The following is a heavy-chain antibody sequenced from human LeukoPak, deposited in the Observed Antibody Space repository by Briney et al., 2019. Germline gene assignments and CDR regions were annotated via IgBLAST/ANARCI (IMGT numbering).Heavy chain of an antibody. J-gene: IGHJ4*02. D-gene: IGHD6-13*01. CDR1: GGSISSHY. CDR3: ASGPYSSPAPFDY. Sequence: PAETLSLTCTVSGGSISSHYWSWIRQPPGKGLEWIGYIYYSGSTNYNPSLKSRVTISVDTSKNQFSLKLSSVTAADTAVYYCASGPYSSPAPFDYWGQGTLVTVSS. CDR2: IYYSGST. V-gene: IGHV4-59*11.